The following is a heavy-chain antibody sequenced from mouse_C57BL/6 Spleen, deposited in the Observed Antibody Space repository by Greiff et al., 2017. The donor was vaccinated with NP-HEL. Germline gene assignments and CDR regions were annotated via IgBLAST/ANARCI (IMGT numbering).Heavy chain of an antibody. CDR3: ARGGNYDYDYFDY. J-gene: IGHJ2*01. Sequence: EVQLVESGGGLVKPGGSLKLSCAASGFTFSSYAMSWVRQTPEKRLEWVATISDGGSYTYYPDNVKGRFTISRDNAKNNLYLQMSHLKSEDTAMYYCARGGNYDYDYFDYWGQGTTLTVSS. CDR2: ISDGGSYT. D-gene: IGHD2-4*01. V-gene: IGHV5-4*01. CDR1: GFTFSSYA.